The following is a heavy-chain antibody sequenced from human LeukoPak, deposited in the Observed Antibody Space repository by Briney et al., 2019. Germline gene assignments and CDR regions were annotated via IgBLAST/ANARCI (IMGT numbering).Heavy chain of an antibody. CDR2: IYASGST. CDR1: GGSISSYY. Sequence: PSETLSLTCTVSGGSISSYYWSWIRQPAGKGLEWIGRIYASGSTNYNPSLKSRVTMSVDMSKNQFSLKLTSVTAADTAVYYCARDHNSGSYYYYYYMDVWGKGTTVTVSS. V-gene: IGHV4-4*07. D-gene: IGHD1-26*01. J-gene: IGHJ6*03. CDR3: ARDHNSGSYYYYYYMDV.